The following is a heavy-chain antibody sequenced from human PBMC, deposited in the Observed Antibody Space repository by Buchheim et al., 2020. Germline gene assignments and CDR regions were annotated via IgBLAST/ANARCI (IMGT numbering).Heavy chain of an antibody. J-gene: IGHJ4*02. CDR1: GGSTSSSSYY. D-gene: IGHD1-1*01. CDR2: IYYSGRT. V-gene: IGHV4-39*07. Sequence: QLQLQESGPGLVKPSETLSLTCTVSGGSTSSSSYYWGWIRQPPGKGLEWIGSIYYSGRTYYNPSPKSRVTISVDTSKNQFSLKLSSVTAADTAVYYCAREWVRGTFDYWGQGTL. CDR3: AREWVRGTFDY.